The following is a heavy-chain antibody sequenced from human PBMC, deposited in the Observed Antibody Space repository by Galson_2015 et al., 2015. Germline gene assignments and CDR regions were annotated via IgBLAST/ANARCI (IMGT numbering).Heavy chain of an antibody. J-gene: IGHJ4*02. D-gene: IGHD5-12*01. CDR2: IVPVVDVS. V-gene: IGHV1-69*02. CDR3: ARSSGYIAVETDLDF. CDR1: GDTFARVS. Sequence: SVKVSCKASGDTFARVSITWLRQVPGQGLEWMGRIVPVVDVSNYAQKYQGRVTFTADKSTNTAYMELRSLTSDDTAIYYCARSSGYIAVETDLDFWGQGTLVTVS.